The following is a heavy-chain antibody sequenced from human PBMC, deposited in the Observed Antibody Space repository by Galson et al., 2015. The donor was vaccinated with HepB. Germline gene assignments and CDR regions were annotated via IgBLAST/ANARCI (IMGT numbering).Heavy chain of an antibody. D-gene: IGHD1-26*01. J-gene: IGHJ4*02. CDR3: AKDLGGSYFSTDAFDY. Sequence: SLRLSCAASGFTFSSYAMSWVRQAPGKGLEWVSAISGSGGSTYYADSVKGRFTISRDNSKNTLYLQMNSLRAEDTAVYYCAKDLGGSYFSTDAFDYWGQGTLVTVSS. CDR1: GFTFSSYA. V-gene: IGHV3-23*01. CDR2: ISGSGGST.